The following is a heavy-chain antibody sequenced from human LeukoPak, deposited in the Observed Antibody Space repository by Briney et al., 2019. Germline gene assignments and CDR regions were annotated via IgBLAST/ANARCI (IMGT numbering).Heavy chain of an antibody. CDR2: IYYRGNT. D-gene: IGHD2-2*01. CDR3: ARESAKAVIPFDY. CDR1: GDSISSSDYY. V-gene: IGHV4-39*07. J-gene: IGHJ4*01. Sequence: PSETLSLTCTVSGDSISSSDYYWGWIRQPPGKGPEWIGSIYYRGNTYYNPSLESRVTISVDTSKNQFSLKLSSVTAADTAVYYCARESAKAVIPFDYWGHGTLLTVSS.